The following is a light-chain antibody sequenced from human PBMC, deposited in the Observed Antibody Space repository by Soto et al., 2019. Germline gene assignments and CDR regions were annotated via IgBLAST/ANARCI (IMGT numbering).Light chain of an antibody. CDR3: QQYGSSSWT. J-gene: IGKJ1*01. Sequence: ELVLTQSPDSLSLSPGEGATLSCWASQSISGNYLAWYQQKPGQAPRLLIYGASSRATGIPDRFSGSGSGTDFTLTISRLEPEDFAVYYCQQYGSSSWTFGQGTKVEIK. CDR1: QSISGNY. V-gene: IGKV3-20*01. CDR2: GAS.